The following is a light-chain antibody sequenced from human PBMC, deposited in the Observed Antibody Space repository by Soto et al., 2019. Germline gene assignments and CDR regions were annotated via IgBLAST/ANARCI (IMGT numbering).Light chain of an antibody. CDR2: GVS. CDR3: CSYVDTDTWV. V-gene: IGLV2-11*01. Sequence: QSVLTQPRSVSGSPGQSVTISCTGTNSDVGGYNYVSWYQQYPGKAPKLMISGVSERPSGVPHRFSGSKSGNTASLTISRLQAEDEADYYCCSYVDTDTWVFGGGTKVTVL. J-gene: IGLJ3*02. CDR1: NSDVGGYNY.